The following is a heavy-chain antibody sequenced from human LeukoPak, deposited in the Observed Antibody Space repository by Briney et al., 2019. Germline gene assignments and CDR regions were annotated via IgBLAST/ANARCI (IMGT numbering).Heavy chain of an antibody. CDR2: INPNSGGT. CDR3: ARDGTGVYNLVQY. Sequence: GASVKASTKGPSHPRRSNRTKERREATEQGFGWMGWINPNSGGTNYAQKFQGRVTMTRDTSISAVYMELSRLRSDDTAVYYCARDGTGVYNLVQYWGQGTLVTVSS. V-gene: IGHV1-2*02. CDR1: SHPRRSN. D-gene: IGHD5-24*01. J-gene: IGHJ4*02.